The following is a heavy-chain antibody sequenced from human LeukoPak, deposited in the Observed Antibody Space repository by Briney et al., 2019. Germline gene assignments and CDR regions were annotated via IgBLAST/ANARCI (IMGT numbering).Heavy chain of an antibody. CDR1: GYTFTTYG. J-gene: IGHJ4*02. CDR2: IGAYNGNT. Sequence: GASVKVSCKASGYTFTTYGFSWVRQAPGQGLEWMGWIGAYNGNTNYAQRLQGRVTMTTDTSTSTVYMELRSLRSDDTAVYYCARDKNWKPDYWGQGTLVTVSS. CDR3: ARDKNWKPDY. V-gene: IGHV1-18*01. D-gene: IGHD1-1*01.